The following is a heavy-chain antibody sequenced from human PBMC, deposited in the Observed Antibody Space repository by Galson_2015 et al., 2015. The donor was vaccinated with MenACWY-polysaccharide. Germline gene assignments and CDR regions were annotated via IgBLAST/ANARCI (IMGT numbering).Heavy chain of an antibody. J-gene: IGHJ6*02. Sequence: SVKVSCKASGYTFTGYYMHWVRQAPGQGLEWMGWINLNSGGTNYAQKFQGRVTMTRDTSISTAYMELSRLRSDDTAVYYCAREKIAAAGTDYYYYGMDVWGQGTTVTVSS. D-gene: IGHD6-13*01. CDR1: GYTFTGYY. CDR3: AREKIAAAGTDYYYYGMDV. CDR2: INLNSGGT. V-gene: IGHV1-2*02.